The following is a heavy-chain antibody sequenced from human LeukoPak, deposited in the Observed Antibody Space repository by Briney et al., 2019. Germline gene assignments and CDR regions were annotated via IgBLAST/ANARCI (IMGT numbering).Heavy chain of an antibody. CDR3: ARATVVTPGYYYYYGMDV. CDR1: GGTFSSYA. J-gene: IGHJ6*02. V-gene: IGHV1-69*04. CDR2: IIPILGIA. Sequence: SVKVSCKASGGTFSSYAISWVRQAPGQGLEWMGRIIPILGIANYAQKFQGRVTITADKSTSTAYMELSSLRSEDTAVYYCARATVVTPGYYYYYGMDVWGQGTTVTVSS. D-gene: IGHD4-17*01.